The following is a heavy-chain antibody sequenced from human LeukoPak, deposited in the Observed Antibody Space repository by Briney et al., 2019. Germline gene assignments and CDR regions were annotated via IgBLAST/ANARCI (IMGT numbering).Heavy chain of an antibody. D-gene: IGHD5/OR15-5a*01. V-gene: IGHV4-59*01. CDR3: ARAVGYSVGLRFHNWFDP. CDR1: GGSISGYY. J-gene: IGHJ5*02. CDR2: IYYSGST. Sequence: SETLSLTCTVSGGSISGYYWSWIRQPPGKGLEWIGYIYYSGSTNYNPSLKSRVTISVDTSKNQFSLKLSSVTAADTAVYYCARAVGYSVGLRFHNWFDPWGQGTLVTVSS.